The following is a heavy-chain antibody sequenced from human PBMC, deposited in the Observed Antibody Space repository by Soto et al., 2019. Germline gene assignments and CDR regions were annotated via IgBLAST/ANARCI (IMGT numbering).Heavy chain of an antibody. CDR3: ARRDRGGNGGKSFPF. D-gene: IGHD5-12*01. J-gene: IGHJ4*02. CDR1: TASISSWS. Sequence: SETLSLTCTVSTASISSWSWSWIRQPPGKGLEWIGYIYYSGSTTYNPSLKSRVTISADTSKNLLSLKLRSVTAADTAVYYCARRDRGGNGGKSFPFWGQGTLVTVSS. V-gene: IGHV4-59*08. CDR2: IYYSGST.